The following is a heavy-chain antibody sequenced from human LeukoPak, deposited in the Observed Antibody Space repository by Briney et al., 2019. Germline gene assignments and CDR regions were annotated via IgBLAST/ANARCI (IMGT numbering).Heavy chain of an antibody. Sequence: GGSLRLSCAASGFTFHGSWMNWVRQVPGKGLESVANMDPSGTQKRYVDSVRGRFTISKDNSGTSFYLEMSSLSVDDTAIYHCAIWTSDNNWGQGTLVTVSS. V-gene: IGHV3-7*01. J-gene: IGHJ4*02. CDR3: AIWTSDNN. CDR2: MDPSGTQK. CDR1: GFTFHGSW. D-gene: IGHD1-1*01.